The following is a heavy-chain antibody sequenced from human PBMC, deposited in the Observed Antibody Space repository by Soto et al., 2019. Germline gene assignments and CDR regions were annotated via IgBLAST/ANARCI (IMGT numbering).Heavy chain of an antibody. CDR1: GFTFSTYE. V-gene: IGHV3-48*03. J-gene: IGHJ1*01. D-gene: IGHD3-22*01. CDR3: ARDGYDSSGDSEYFQY. Sequence: LRLSCAASGFTFSTYEMNWVRQAPGKGLEWISYISSSGSSIYYADSVKGRFTISRDNAWNSLHLQMNSLRVEDTAVYYCARDGYDSSGDSEYFQYWGQGTLVTVSS. CDR2: ISSSGSSI.